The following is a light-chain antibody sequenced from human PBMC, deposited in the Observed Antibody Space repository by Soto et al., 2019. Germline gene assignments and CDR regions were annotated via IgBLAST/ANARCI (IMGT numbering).Light chain of an antibody. CDR1: SSDIGSYNR. J-gene: IGLJ1*01. CDR2: EVN. CDR3: NSFTTSSTYV. V-gene: IGLV2-18*02. Sequence: QPALTQPASVSGSPGQSITISCTGTSSDIGSYNRVSLYQQPPGTAPKFIIYEVNNRPSGVPDRFSGSKSGNTASLTISGLQAEDEANYYCNSFTTSSTYVFGTGTKVTVL.